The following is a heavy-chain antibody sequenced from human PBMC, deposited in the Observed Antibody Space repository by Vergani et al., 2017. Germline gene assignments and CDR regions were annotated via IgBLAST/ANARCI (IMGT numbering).Heavy chain of an antibody. CDR2: IVVGSGNA. Sequence: QMQLVQSGPEVKTPGTSVKVSCKASGFTFTSSAMQWVRQARGQRLEWIGWIVVGSGNANYAQKFQERVTITRDMSTSTAYMELSSLRSEDTAVYYCAAGDVLLWFGELNPNDAFDIWGQGTMVTVSS. CDR1: GFTFTSSA. D-gene: IGHD3-10*01. J-gene: IGHJ3*02. CDR3: AAGDVLLWFGELNPNDAFDI. V-gene: IGHV1-58*02.